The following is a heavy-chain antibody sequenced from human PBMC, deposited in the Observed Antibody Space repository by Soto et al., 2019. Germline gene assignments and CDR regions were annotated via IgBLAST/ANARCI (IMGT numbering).Heavy chain of an antibody. D-gene: IGHD1-26*01. CDR2: IYHSGST. CDR1: GGSISSSNW. V-gene: IGHV4-4*02. CDR3: ARDPVGAPPFDY. Sequence: QVQLQESGPGLVKPSGTLSLTCAVSGGSISSSNWWSWVRQPPGKGLEWIGEIYHSGSTNYNPSLKSRXXIXVXKSKNQFSLELSSVTAADTAVYYCARDPVGAPPFDYWGQGTLVTVSS. J-gene: IGHJ4*02.